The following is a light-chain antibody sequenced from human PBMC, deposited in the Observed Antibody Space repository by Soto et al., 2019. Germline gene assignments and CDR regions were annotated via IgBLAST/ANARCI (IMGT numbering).Light chain of an antibody. V-gene: IGKV3-20*01. CDR2: GAS. CDR1: QSVSSSY. CDR3: QQYGSSPWT. J-gene: IGKJ1*01. Sequence: EIVLTQSPGTLSLSPGERATLSCRASQSVSSSYLAWYQQKPGQAPRLLIHGASSRATGIPDRLSGSGSGTDFTLTISRLEPEDFAVYYCQQYGSSPWTFGQGTKV.